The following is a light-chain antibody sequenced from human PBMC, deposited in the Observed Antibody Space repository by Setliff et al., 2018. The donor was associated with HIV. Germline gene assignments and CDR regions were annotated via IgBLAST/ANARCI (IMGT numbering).Light chain of an antibody. J-gene: IGLJ1*01. CDR1: SSDVGGYKY. V-gene: IGLV2-14*03. CDR3: SSYTSSTPLYV. CDR2: DVN. Sequence: QSALTQPASVSGSPGQSITISCTGTSSDVGGYKYVSWYQQHPGKAPKLIIYDVNNRPSGVSNRISGSKSGNTASLTIFGLQAEDEADYYCSSYTSSTPLYVFGTGTKVTVL.